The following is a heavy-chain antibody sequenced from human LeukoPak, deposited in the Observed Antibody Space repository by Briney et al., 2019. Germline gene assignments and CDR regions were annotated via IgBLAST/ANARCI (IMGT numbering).Heavy chain of an antibody. Sequence: PGGSLRLSCAASGFTFSSYSMNWVRQAPGKGLEWVSYISSSSSTIYYADSVKGRFTISRDNAKNSLYLQMNSLRAEDTAVYYCAKEFKYQLLFPPGAAFDIWGQGTMVTVSS. CDR3: AKEFKYQLLFPPGAAFDI. D-gene: IGHD2-2*01. CDR2: ISSSSSTI. CDR1: GFTFSSYS. J-gene: IGHJ3*02. V-gene: IGHV3-48*04.